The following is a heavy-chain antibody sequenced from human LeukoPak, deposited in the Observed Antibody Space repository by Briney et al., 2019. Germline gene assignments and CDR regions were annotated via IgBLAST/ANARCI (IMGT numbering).Heavy chain of an antibody. V-gene: IGHV3-15*01. D-gene: IGHD3-3*01. J-gene: IGHJ4*02. CDR3: TTDSRSGYGTLVY. CDR1: GFTFSNAW. CDR2: IKRTSDGGTR. Sequence: PGGSLRLSCAASGFTFSNAWMSWVRQAPGKGLEWVGRIKRTSDGGTRDYAAPVKGRFTISRDDSKNRLYLQMNSLKTEDTAVYYCTTDSRSGYGTLVYWGQGNLVTVSS.